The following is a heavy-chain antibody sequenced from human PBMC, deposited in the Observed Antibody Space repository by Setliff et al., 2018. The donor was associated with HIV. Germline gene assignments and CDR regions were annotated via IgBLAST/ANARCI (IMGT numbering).Heavy chain of an antibody. CDR3: AKVDNGHCTSASCRDFDY. V-gene: IGHV3-30*07. J-gene: IGHJ4*02. CDR1: GFTFSNFA. D-gene: IGHD2-2*03. CDR2: ISYDGSTT. Sequence: GGSLRLSCVASGFTFSNFAMYWVRQAPGKGLEWVSAISYDGSTTYYADSVKGRFTISRDNSKNTLYLQMNSLRAEDTAVYYCAKVDNGHCTSASCRDFDYWGQGTLVTVSS.